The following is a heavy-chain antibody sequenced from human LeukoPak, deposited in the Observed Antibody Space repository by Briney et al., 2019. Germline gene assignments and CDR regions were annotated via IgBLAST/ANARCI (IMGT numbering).Heavy chain of an antibody. CDR1: GYSFTSYW. CDR2: IYPGDSDT. CDR3: ARQSIGGSYWGGAFDI. J-gene: IGHJ3*02. Sequence: GESLKISCKGSGYSFTSYWIGRVPQIPGKGLGRMGLIYPGDSDTRYSPSFQGQVTISADKSISTAYLEWSSLKASDTAMYYCARQSIGGSYWGGAFDIWGQGTMVTVSS. D-gene: IGHD1-26*01. V-gene: IGHV5-51*01.